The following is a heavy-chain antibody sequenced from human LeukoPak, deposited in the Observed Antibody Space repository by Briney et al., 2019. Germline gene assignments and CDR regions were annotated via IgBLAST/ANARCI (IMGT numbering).Heavy chain of an antibody. CDR1: GFTFSSYA. Sequence: GGSLRLSCAASGFTFSSYAMSWVRQAPGKGLEWVSAISDTGNTYHADSVKGRCTISRDSSKNTLFLQMNRLSPEDAAVYYCAKAPVTTCRGAFCYPFDYWGLGTLVTVSS. J-gene: IGHJ4*02. D-gene: IGHD2-15*01. CDR3: AKAPVTTCRGAFCYPFDY. V-gene: IGHV3-23*01. CDR2: ISDTGNT.